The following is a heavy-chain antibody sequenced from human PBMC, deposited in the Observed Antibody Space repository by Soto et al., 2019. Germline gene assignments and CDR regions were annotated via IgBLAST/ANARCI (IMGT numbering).Heavy chain of an antibody. CDR1: GFTFSSYS. V-gene: IGHV3-48*01. J-gene: IGHJ4*01. CDR2: ISSSSSTI. Sequence: GGSLRLSCAASGFTFSSYSMNWVRQAPGKGLEWVSYISSSSSTIYYADSVKGRFTISRDNAKNSLYLQMNSLRAEDTAVYYCLGAAAGGGLDYWGPGTLVTVSS. CDR3: LGAAAGGGLDY. D-gene: IGHD6-13*01.